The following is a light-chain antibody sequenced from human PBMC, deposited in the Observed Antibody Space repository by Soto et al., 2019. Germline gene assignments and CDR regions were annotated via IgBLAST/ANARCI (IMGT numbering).Light chain of an antibody. V-gene: IGKV3-11*01. Sequence: ENVLTQSPATLSLSPGEGATLSCRASQSVRSYLAWYQQKPGQAPRLLIYDASNRATDIPARFSGSGSGTDFTLTISSLDPEDFAVYYCHQRSKWPLTFGGGTKV. J-gene: IGKJ4*01. CDR2: DAS. CDR1: QSVRSY. CDR3: HQRSKWPLT.